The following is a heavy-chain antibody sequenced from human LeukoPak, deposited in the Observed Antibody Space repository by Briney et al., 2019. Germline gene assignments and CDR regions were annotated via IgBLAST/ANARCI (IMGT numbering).Heavy chain of an antibody. D-gene: IGHD6-19*01. CDR2: INPNSGGT. CDR3: ARASLKYSSGWYDY. V-gene: IGHV1-2*02. CDR1: GYTFTGHY. J-gene: IGHJ4*02. Sequence: ASVKVSCKASGYTFTGHYIHWVRQAPGQGLEWMGWINPNSGGTNYAQKFQGRVTMTRDTSISTAYMELSRLRSDDTAVYYCARASLKYSSGWYDYWGQGTLVTVSS.